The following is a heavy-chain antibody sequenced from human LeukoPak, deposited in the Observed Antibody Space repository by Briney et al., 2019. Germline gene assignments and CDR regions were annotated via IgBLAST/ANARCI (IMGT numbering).Heavy chain of an antibody. CDR1: GFTFSSYS. CDR3: ARLSINDYGDFGY. J-gene: IGHJ4*02. D-gene: IGHD4-17*01. CDR2: ISGTSNSYK. Sequence: GGSLRLSCAASGFTFSSYSLNWARQAPGKGLEWISSISGTSNSYKYYADSVKGRFTISRDDAKNSLYLQMNSLRAEDTAVYYCARLSINDYGDFGYWGQGTLVTVSS. V-gene: IGHV3-21*01.